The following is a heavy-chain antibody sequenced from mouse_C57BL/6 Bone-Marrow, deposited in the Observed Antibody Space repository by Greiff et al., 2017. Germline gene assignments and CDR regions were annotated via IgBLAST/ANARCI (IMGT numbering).Heavy chain of an antibody. CDR2: IDPSASYT. D-gene: IGHD1-1*01. CDR1: GYTFTSYW. Sequence: QVQLQQPGAELVKPGASVKLSCKASGYTFTSYWMQWVKQRPGQGLEWIGEIDPSASYTNYNQKFKGKATLTVDTSSSTAYMQLSSLTSEDSAVYYCARDGSPFFDDWGQGTTLTVSS. CDR3: ARDGSPFFDD. J-gene: IGHJ2*01. V-gene: IGHV1-50*01.